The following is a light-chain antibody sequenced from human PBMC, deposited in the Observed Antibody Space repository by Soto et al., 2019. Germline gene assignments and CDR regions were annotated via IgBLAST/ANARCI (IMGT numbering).Light chain of an antibody. CDR1: SSDVGAYKY. CDR3: SSYVGLDIRV. J-gene: IGLJ3*02. V-gene: IGLV2-8*01. Sequence: QSALTQPPSASGSPGQSVTISCTGTSSDVGAYKYVSWYQQYPGKAPKLMIYEVTKRPSGVPHRFSGSNAVNTASLTVSGLHAEEEADYCCSSYVGLDIRVFGGGTKVTVL. CDR2: EVT.